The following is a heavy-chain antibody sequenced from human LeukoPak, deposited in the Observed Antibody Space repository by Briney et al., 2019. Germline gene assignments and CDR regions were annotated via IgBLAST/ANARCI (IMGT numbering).Heavy chain of an antibody. J-gene: IGHJ4*02. CDR3: ARENYYDSSGYCFDY. CDR2: IIPIFGTA. V-gene: IGHV1-69*05. D-gene: IGHD3-22*01. CDR1: GGTVREYT. Sequence: SGKVSCETAGGTVREYTTMGVRQSPKQGLEWMGGIIPIFGTANYAQKFQGRVTITTDESTSTAYMELSSLRSEDTAVYYCARENYYDSSGYCFDYWGQGTLVTVSS.